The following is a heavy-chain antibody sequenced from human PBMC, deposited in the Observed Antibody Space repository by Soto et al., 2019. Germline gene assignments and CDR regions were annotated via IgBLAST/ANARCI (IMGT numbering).Heavy chain of an antibody. J-gene: IGHJ4*02. CDR3: ERDTATPLERAFDY. V-gene: IGHV3-48*02. Sequence: HPGGSLRLSCAASGFRFSGYSMNWVCQAPGKGLEWVSYISGTSRTIYYADSVKGRFTISRDNAKGSLYLQMSSLRDEDTAVYFCERDTATPLERAFDYWGQGTLVTVSS. D-gene: IGHD5-18*01. CDR2: ISGTSRTI. CDR1: GFRFSGYS.